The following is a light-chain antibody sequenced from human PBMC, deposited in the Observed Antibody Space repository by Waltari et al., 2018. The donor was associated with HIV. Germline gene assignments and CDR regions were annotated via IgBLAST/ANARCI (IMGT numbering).Light chain of an antibody. Sequence: SYELTQPPSVSVSPGQTARITCSGDALPTKSAFWFQQSTGQAPLLVIYADPKRLSGLPEILSVSSSGTMATWTISGAQVEDEADYYCYSTDSSGNPHFGGGTKLTVL. J-gene: IGLJ2*01. V-gene: IGLV3-10*01. CDR2: ADP. CDR3: YSTDSSGNPH. CDR1: ALPTKS.